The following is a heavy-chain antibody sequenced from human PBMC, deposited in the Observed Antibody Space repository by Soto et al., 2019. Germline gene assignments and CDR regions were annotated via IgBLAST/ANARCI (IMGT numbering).Heavy chain of an antibody. V-gene: IGHV3-23*01. CDR3: ARDGAPAVERLDY. CDR2: VTGSGGNT. Sequence: PGGSLRLSCAASGFTFNTYAMSWVRQAPGKGLEWVSVVTGSGGNTYYADSVKGRFTISRDNSKDTLYLQMSSLRVEDTAVYYCARDGAPAVERLDYWGQGTLVTVSS. D-gene: IGHD2-2*01. J-gene: IGHJ4*02. CDR1: GFTFNTYA.